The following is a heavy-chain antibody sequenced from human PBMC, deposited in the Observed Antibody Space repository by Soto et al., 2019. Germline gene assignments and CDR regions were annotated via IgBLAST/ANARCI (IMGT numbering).Heavy chain of an antibody. D-gene: IGHD1-26*01. CDR3: AREAFIVGVYPPLDY. Sequence: QVQMVESGGGVVQPGRSLRLSCAASGFTFSSYGRHWVRQAPGKGLEWVEVIWYDGSNKYYADSVKGRFTNSRDNYKNPLYLQMNSLRAEVTSVYYCAREAFIVGVYPPLDYWGQGTLLTASS. CDR1: GFTFSSYG. V-gene: IGHV3-33*01. J-gene: IGHJ4*02. CDR2: IWYDGSNK.